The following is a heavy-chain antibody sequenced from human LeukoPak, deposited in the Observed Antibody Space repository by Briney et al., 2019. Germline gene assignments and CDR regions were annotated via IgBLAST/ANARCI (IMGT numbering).Heavy chain of an antibody. CDR2: ISYSGNI. CDR3: ARQRRLELPDY. D-gene: IGHD3-16*01. J-gene: IGHJ4*02. V-gene: IGHV4-39*01. CDR1: GGSISSSTYY. Sequence: PSETLSLTCTVSGGSISSSTYYWGWIRQPPGKGLEWIGSISYSGNIYYNPSLKSRVTISVDTSKNQFSLKLSSVTAADTAVYYCARQRRLELPDYWGQGTLVTASS.